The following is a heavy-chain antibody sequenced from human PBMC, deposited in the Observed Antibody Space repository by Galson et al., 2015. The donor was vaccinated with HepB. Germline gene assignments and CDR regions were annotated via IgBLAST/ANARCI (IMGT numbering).Heavy chain of an antibody. D-gene: IGHD3-3*01. J-gene: IGHJ6*02. CDR2: VSHDGGNE. CDR3: AKTSGVTIFGVVRTRAMDV. CDR1: GFTFSDYD. Sequence: SLRLSCAASGFTFSDYDMHWVRQVPGKGLEWVAVVSHDGGNENHADSVKGRFTISRDNSRNTLYLQMNSLRAEDTAVYYCAKTSGVTIFGVVRTRAMDVWGQGTTVTVSS. V-gene: IGHV3-30*18.